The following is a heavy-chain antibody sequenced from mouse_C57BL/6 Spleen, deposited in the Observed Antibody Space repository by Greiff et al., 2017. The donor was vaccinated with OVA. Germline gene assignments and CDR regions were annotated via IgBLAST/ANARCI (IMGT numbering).Heavy chain of an antibody. CDR1: GYTFTDYN. CDR2: INPNNGGT. CDR3: AREDSFAY. Sequence: EVKVVESGPELVKPGASVKIPCKASGYTFTDYNMDWVKQSHGKRLEWIGDINPNNGGTIYNQKFKGKATLTVDKSSSTAYMELRSLTSEDTAVYYCAREDSFAYWGQGTLVTVSA. J-gene: IGHJ3*01. V-gene: IGHV1-18*01.